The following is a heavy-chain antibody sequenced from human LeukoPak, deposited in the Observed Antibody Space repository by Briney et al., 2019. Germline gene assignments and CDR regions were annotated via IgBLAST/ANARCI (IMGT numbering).Heavy chain of an antibody. V-gene: IGHV3-7*01. Sequence: GGSLRLSCAASGFTLSDSWMSWVRQAPGKGLEWVANMNQDGSAKDYVDSVKGRFTISRDNARSSLYLQMSSLRAEDTAVYYCATYTHWVAGDVWGQGTTVTVSS. CDR2: MNQDGSAK. D-gene: IGHD3-16*01. J-gene: IGHJ6*02. CDR3: ATYTHWVAGDV. CDR1: GFTLSDSW.